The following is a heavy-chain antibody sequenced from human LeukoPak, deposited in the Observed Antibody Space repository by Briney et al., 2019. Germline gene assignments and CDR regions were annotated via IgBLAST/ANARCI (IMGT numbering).Heavy chain of an antibody. CDR2: IYPGDSDT. CDR3: ARLPPHGLAVAGYFDY. D-gene: IGHD6-19*01. J-gene: IGHJ4*02. CDR1: GYSFTSYW. V-gene: IGHV5-51*01. Sequence: GESLKISCKGSGYSFTSYWIGWVRQIPGKGLEWMGIIYPGDSDTRYSPSFQGQVTISADKSISTAYLQWSSLKASDTAMYYCARLPPHGLAVAGYFDYWGQGTLVTVSS.